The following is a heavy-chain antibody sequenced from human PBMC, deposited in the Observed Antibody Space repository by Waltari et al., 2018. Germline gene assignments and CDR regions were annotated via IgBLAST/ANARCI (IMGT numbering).Heavy chain of an antibody. Sequence: EVHLVESGGGLVKPGGSLRLSCAASGLTFTTYSLNWVRQAPGKGLEWVSSISNDNNYKYYADSVKGRFTISRDNAKNSLYLQMNSLRAEDSAVYYCAGGDSNFEGYYYYDMDVWGQGTTVIVSS. CDR2: ISNDNNYK. D-gene: IGHD4-4*01. CDR3: AGGDSNFEGYYYYDMDV. V-gene: IGHV3-21*01. CDR1: GLTFTTYS. J-gene: IGHJ6*02.